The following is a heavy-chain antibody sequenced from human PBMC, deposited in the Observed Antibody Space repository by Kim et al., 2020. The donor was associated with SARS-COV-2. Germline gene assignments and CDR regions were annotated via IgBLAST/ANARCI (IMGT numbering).Heavy chain of an antibody. V-gene: IGHV1-2*05. D-gene: IGHD3-22*01. CDR1: GYTFTGYY. CDR3: ARATKKTYYYDSSGAPDAFDI. J-gene: IGHJ3*02. CDR2: INPNSGGT. Sequence: ASVKVSCKASGYTFTGYYMHWVRQAPGQGLEWMGRINPNSGGTNYAQKFQGRVTMTRDTSISTAYMELSRLRSDDTVVYYCARATKKTYYYDSSGAPDAFDIWGQGTMVTVSS.